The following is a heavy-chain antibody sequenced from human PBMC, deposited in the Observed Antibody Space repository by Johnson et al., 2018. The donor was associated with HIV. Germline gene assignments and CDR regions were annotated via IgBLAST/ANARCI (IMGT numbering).Heavy chain of an antibody. Sequence: MLLVESGGGLVQPGGSLRLSCAASGFTFSTYDMHWVRQATGKSLEWVSAIGTAGDTFYPGSVKGRFTISRENPKNSLYLQMNSLGAEDTAVYYCAKSTRGNWGSCFDIWGQGTMVTVSS. CDR3: AKSTRGNWGSCFDI. J-gene: IGHJ3*02. D-gene: IGHD7-27*01. CDR1: GFTFSTYD. CDR2: IGTAGDT. V-gene: IGHV3-13*01.